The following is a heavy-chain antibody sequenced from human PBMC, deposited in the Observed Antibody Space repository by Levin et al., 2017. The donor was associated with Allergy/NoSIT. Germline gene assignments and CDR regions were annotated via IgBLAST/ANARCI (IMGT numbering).Heavy chain of an antibody. CDR2: ISGSGGST. CDR1: GFTFSSYA. CDR3: AKDLKDVDYFDY. Sequence: GESLKISCAASGFTFSSYAMSWVRQAPGKGLEWVSAISGSGGSTYYADSVKGRFTISRDNSKNTLYLQMNSLRAEDTAVYYCAKDLKDVDYFDYWGQGTLVTVSS. V-gene: IGHV3-23*01. J-gene: IGHJ4*02.